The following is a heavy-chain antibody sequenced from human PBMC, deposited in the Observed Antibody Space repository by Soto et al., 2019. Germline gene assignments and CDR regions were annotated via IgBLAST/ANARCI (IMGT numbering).Heavy chain of an antibody. CDR1: GGSISSGGYY. CDR3: ARATDYDILTGSSYYYGMDV. D-gene: IGHD3-9*01. J-gene: IGHJ6*02. V-gene: IGHV4-31*03. Sequence: TLSLTCTVSGGSISSGGYYWSWIRQHPGKGLEWIGYIYYSGSTYYNPSLKSRVTISVDTSKNQFSLKLSSVTAADTAVYYCARATDYDILTGSSYYYGMDVWGQGTTVTVSS. CDR2: IYYSGST.